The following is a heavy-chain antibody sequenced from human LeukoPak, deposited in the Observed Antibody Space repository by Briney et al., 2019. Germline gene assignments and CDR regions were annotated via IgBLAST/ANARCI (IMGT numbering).Heavy chain of an antibody. Sequence: SETLSLTCTVSGYSISSGYYWGWIRQPPGKGLEWIGSIYHSGSTYYNPSLKSRVTISVDTSKNQFSLKLSSVTVADTAVYYCARASCSGDSCYDSRGWFDPWGQGTRVTVSS. J-gene: IGHJ5*02. V-gene: IGHV4-38-2*02. D-gene: IGHD2-15*01. CDR2: IYHSGST. CDR1: GYSISSGYY. CDR3: ARASCSGDSCYDSRGWFDP.